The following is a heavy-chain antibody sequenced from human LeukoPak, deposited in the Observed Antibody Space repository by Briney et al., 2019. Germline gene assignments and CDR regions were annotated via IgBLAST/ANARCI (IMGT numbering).Heavy chain of an antibody. J-gene: IGHJ5*02. CDR2: ISSSSSYI. D-gene: IGHD3-22*01. CDR1: GFTFSSYS. Sequence: GSLRLSCAASGFTFSSYSMNWVRQAPGKGLEWVSSISSSSSYIYYADSVKGRFTISRDNAKNSLYLQMNSLRAEDTAVYYCARAVVVASNWFDPWGQGTLVTVSS. CDR3: ARAVVVASNWFDP. V-gene: IGHV3-21*01.